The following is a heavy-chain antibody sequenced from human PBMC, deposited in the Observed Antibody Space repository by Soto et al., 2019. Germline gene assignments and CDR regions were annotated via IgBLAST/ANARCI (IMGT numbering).Heavy chain of an antibody. J-gene: IGHJ4*02. CDR2: VSHDGRNT. V-gene: IGHV3-30*18. CDR1: GFSFSDYA. Sequence: GGSLRLCCAASGFSFSDYAMHCVRQAPGKGLEWVAAVSHDGRNTHYADSVKGRFTISRDSSKNTVSLEMTSLRAEDTAVYYCAKGGRQWLVTSDFNYWGQGA. CDR3: AKGGRQWLVTSDFNY. D-gene: IGHD6-19*01.